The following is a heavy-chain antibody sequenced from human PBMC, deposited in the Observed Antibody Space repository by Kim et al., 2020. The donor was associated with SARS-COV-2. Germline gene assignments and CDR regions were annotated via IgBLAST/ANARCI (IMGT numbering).Heavy chain of an antibody. CDR3: ATITRIREQLTWFES. CDR1: GGSISSSSYY. J-gene: IGHJ5*01. CDR2: IYYSGST. Sequence: SETLSLTCTVSGGSISSSSYYWGWIRQPPGKGLEWIGNIYYSGSTYYNPSLKSRVTISVDTSKNQFSLKLSSVTAADTAVYYCATITRIREQLTWFESWGQGAQVTVSS. D-gene: IGHD1-20*01. V-gene: IGHV4-39*01.